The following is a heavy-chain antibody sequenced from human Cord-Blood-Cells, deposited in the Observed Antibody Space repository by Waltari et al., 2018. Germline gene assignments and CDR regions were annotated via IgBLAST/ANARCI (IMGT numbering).Heavy chain of an antibody. V-gene: IGHV1-2*02. CDR2: INPNSGGR. CDR1: GYTFPGCY. CDR3: ARGIWFGELLGAFDI. J-gene: IGHJ3*02. Sequence: VQLVPSGAEVKRPGASVKVSCKAAGYTFPGCYMHWVRQARGQGLEWMGWINPNSGGRNYAQKFQGRVTMTGDTSIRTAYMELSRLGSDDTAVYYCARGIWFGELLGAFDIWGQGTMVTVSS. D-gene: IGHD3-10*01.